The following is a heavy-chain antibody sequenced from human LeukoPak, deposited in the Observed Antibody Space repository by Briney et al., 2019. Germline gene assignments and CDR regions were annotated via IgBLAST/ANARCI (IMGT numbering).Heavy chain of an antibody. CDR1: GFTFSSYA. CDR2: ISSNGGST. V-gene: IGHV3-64*01. Sequence: GGSLRLSCAASGFTFSSYAMHWVRQAPGKGLEYVSAISSNGGSTYYANSVKGRFTISRDNSKNTLYLQMGSLRAEDMAVYYCARDRIAVAGTFYYYGMDVWGQGTTVTVSS. CDR3: ARDRIAVAGTFYYYGMDV. D-gene: IGHD6-19*01. J-gene: IGHJ6*02.